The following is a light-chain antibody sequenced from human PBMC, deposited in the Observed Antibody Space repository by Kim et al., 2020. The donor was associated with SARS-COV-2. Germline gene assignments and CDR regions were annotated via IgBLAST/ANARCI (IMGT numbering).Light chain of an antibody. J-gene: IGKJ5*01. CDR1: QSVSNNY. CDR3: QQYGSSPDT. V-gene: IGKV3-20*01. CDR2: GAS. Sequence: PGGRATLSCRASQSVSNNYLAWYQQKPGQAPRLLIYGASKKVIGIPDRFSGSGSGTDFTLIISRLEPEDFAVYYCQQYGSSPDTFGQGTRLE.